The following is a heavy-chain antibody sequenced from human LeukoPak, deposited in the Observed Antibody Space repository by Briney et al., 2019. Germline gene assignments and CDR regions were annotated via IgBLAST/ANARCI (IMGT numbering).Heavy chain of an antibody. Sequence: GGSLRLSCAASGFTFSSYWMSWVRQAPGKGLEWVANIKQDGSEKYYVDSVKGRFTISRDNAKNSLYLQLNSLRAEETAVYYCTRDDYADSATDAFDVWGPGTMVTVSS. D-gene: IGHD4-17*01. CDR3: TRDDYADSATDAFDV. CDR1: GFTFSSYW. V-gene: IGHV3-7*03. CDR2: IKQDGSEK. J-gene: IGHJ3*01.